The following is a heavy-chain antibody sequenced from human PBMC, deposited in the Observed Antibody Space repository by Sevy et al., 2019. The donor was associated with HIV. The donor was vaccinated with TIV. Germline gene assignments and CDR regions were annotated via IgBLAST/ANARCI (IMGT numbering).Heavy chain of an antibody. CDR1: GYTLIQIS. CDR3: AATKDYYESSGDPFDY. CDR2: FDPEDGET. V-gene: IGHV1-24*01. J-gene: IGHJ4*02. Sequence: ASVKVSCKVSGYTLIQISIHWMRQAPGRGLEWMGSFDPEDGETIYAQKFQGRLTMTEDTSTDTAYMEMSSLKSEDTAVYYCAATKDYYESSGDPFDYWGQGTLVTVSS. D-gene: IGHD3-22*01.